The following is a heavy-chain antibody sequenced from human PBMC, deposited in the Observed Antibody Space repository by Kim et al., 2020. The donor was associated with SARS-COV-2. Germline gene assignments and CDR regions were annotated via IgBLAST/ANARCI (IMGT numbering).Heavy chain of an antibody. CDR1: GGSISSSSYY. J-gene: IGHJ6*02. CDR2: IYYSGST. V-gene: IGHV4-39*01. Sequence: SETLSLTCTVSGGSISSSSYYWGWIRQPPGKGLEWIGSIYYSGSTYYNPSLKSRVTISVDTSKNQFSLKLSSVTAADTAVYYCARVLRGSTFYYYYYGMDVCGQWTTLTVSS. D-gene: IGHD3-3*02. CDR3: ARVLRGSTFYYYYYGMDV.